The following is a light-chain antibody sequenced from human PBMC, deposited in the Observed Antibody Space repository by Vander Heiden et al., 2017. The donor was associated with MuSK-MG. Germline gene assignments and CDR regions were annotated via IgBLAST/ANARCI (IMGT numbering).Light chain of an antibody. V-gene: IGLV3-19*01. CDR3: NSRDISGHHVV. CDR1: NLRTFS. Sequence: SSELTQDPAVSVALGQTVTIPCRGDNLRTFSTSWYQQKPGQAPILVFYDNDNRPSGIPDRFSASKSGNTASLTITGTRAEDEADYYCNSRDISGHHVVFGGGTKLTVL. CDR2: DND. J-gene: IGLJ2*01.